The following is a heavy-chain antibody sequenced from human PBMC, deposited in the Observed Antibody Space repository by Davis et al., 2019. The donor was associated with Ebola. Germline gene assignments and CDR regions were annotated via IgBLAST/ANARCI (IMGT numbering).Heavy chain of an antibody. D-gene: IGHD6-19*01. CDR2: ILPNSGVN. CDR1: GYSFTDYY. J-gene: IGHJ4*02. V-gene: IGHV1-2*02. Sequence: AASVKVSCKASGYSFTDYYMHWVRQAPGQGLEWMGRILPNSGVNNYAQKFQGRVTMTRDTSISTAYMELSKLRSDDTAVYYCARGSAIAVAGLDYWGQGTLVTVSS. CDR3: ARGSAIAVAGLDY.